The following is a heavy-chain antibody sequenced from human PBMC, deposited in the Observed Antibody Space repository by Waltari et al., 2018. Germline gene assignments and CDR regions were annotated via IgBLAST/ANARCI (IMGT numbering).Heavy chain of an antibody. J-gene: IGHJ6*02. CDR3: ARVPYYYYGMDV. CDR2: IYPSGRT. CDR1: GYSISSDYY. V-gene: IGHV4-38-2*01. Sequence: QVQLQESGPGLVKPSETLSLTCAVSGYSISSDYYWDWIRQPPGKGLEWIGSIYPSGRTYYNPSHRRRVTRSVDTSKNHCSLKLSSVTAADTAVYYCARVPYYYYGMDVWGQGTTVTVSS.